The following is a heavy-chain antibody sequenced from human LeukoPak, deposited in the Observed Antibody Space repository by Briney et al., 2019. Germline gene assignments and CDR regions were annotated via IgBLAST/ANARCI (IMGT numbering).Heavy chain of an antibody. CDR2: IYTSGST. J-gene: IGHJ4*02. Sequence: SETLSLTCTVSGGSISSGSYYWSWIRQPAGKGLEWIGRIYTSGSTNYNPSLKSRVTISVDTSKNQFSLKLSSVTAADTAVYYCARDFHTIFGVVTPFDYWGQGTLVTVSS. D-gene: IGHD3-3*01. V-gene: IGHV4-61*02. CDR3: ARDFHTIFGVVTPFDY. CDR1: GGSISSGSYY.